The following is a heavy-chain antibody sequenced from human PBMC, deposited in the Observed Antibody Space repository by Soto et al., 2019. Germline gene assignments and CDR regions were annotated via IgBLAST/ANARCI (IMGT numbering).Heavy chain of an antibody. D-gene: IGHD2-2*02. CDR2: FDPEDGET. V-gene: IGHV1-24*01. CDR3: ATTFHCSSTSCYKGDAFDI. CDR1: GYTLTELS. Sequence: ASVKVSCKVSGYTLTELSMHWVRQAPGKGLEWMGGFDPEDGETIYAQKFQGRVTMTEDTSTDTAYMELSSLRSEDTAVYYCATTFHCSSTSCYKGDAFDIWGQGTMVTVSS. J-gene: IGHJ3*02.